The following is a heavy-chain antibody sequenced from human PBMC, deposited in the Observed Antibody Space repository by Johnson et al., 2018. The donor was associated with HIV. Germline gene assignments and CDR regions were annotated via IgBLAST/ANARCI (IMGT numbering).Heavy chain of an antibody. CDR3: AKEGYNYGVVGFDI. V-gene: IGHV3-30*04. CDR2: ISYDGSNN. CDR1: GFTFSTYT. D-gene: IGHD3-3*01. Sequence: QVQLMESGGGVVQPGKSLRLFCAVSGFTFSTYTMHWVRQAQGRGLEWVAVISYDGSNNYYADSVKGRFTISRDNSKNTLYLQMNSLRAEDTAVYYCAKEGYNYGVVGFDIWGQGTMVTVSS. J-gene: IGHJ3*02.